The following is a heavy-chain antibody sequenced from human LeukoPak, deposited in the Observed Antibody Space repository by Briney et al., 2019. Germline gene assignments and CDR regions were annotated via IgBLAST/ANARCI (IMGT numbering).Heavy chain of an antibody. CDR1: GFTFSNAW. D-gene: IGHD3-10*01. J-gene: IGHJ4*02. CDR2: IKQDGNEK. CDR3: ARDTLGEGEDANYAVYYFDY. Sequence: PGGSLRLSCAASGFTFSNAWMSWVRQAPGKGLEWVANIKQDGNEKYYVDSVKGRFTISRDNAKNSLDLQMNSLRAEDTAVYYCARDTLGEGEDANYAVYYFDYWGQGTPVTVSS. V-gene: IGHV3-7*01.